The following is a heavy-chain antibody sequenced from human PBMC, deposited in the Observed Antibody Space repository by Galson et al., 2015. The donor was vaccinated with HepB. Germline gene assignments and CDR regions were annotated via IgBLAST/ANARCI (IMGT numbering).Heavy chain of an antibody. D-gene: IGHD3-22*01. J-gene: IGHJ3*02. V-gene: IGHV1-18*04. Sequence: SVKVSCKASGYTFTSYGISWVRQAPGQGLEWMGWISAYNGNANYAQKLQGRVTMTTDTSTSTAYMELRSLRSDDTAVYYCASHYYDNTAAFDIWGQGTMVTVSS. CDR2: ISAYNGNA. CDR1: GYTFTSYG. CDR3: ASHYYDNTAAFDI.